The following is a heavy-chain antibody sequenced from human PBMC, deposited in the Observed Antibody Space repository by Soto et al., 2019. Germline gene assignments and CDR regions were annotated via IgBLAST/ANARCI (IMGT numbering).Heavy chain of an antibody. CDR1: GGSISSGGYS. D-gene: IGHD6-13*01. Sequence: SETLSLTCAVSGGSISSGGYSWSWIGQPPGKGLEWIGYIYHSGITYYNPSLKSRVTISVDRSKNQFSLKLSSVTAADTAVYYCARGSSSSWYDAPFDYWGQGTLVTVSS. CDR3: ARGSSSSWYDAPFDY. J-gene: IGHJ4*02. CDR2: IYHSGIT. V-gene: IGHV4-30-2*01.